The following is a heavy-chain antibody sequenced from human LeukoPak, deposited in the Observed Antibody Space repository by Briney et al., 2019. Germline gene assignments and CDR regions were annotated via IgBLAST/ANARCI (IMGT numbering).Heavy chain of an antibody. Sequence: GSLRLSCAASGFTFSSYPMHWVRQAPGKGLEWVAVISGSGGSTYYADSVKGRFTISRDNSKNTLYLQMNSLRAEDTAVYYCVRAVPAAILGAFDIWGQGTMVTVSS. J-gene: IGHJ3*02. CDR2: ISGSGGST. D-gene: IGHD2-2*02. V-gene: IGHV3-23*01. CDR1: GFTFSSYP. CDR3: VRAVPAAILGAFDI.